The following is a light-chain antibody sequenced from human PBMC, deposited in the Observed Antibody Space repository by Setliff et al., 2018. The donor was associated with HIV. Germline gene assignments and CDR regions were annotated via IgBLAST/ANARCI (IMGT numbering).Light chain of an antibody. J-gene: IGLJ1*01. Sequence: QSALAQPASVSGSPRQSITISCTGTRSDVGGYNSVSWYQQHPGKVPKVLIYEVSNRPSGVSNRFSGSKSGNTASLTISGLQADDEADYYCSSYTTTSTTVFGTGTKVTVL. CDR2: EVS. V-gene: IGLV2-14*03. CDR1: RSDVGGYNS. CDR3: SSYTTTSTTV.